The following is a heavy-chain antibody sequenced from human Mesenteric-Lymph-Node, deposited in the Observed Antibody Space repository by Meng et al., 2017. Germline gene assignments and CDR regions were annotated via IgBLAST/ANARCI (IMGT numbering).Heavy chain of an antibody. Sequence: GQRQEAGPGPVKPSQPLSPTCTVSGGSISSGGFYWSWIRQHPGKGLEWIGYIYYSGSTYCNPSLRSRVAISIDTSKNQFSLKLTSVTAADTAVYFCARTNYGDYNWFDPWGQGTLVTVSS. CDR1: GGSISSGGFY. V-gene: IGHV4-31*03. CDR2: IYYSGST. CDR3: ARTNYGDYNWFDP. J-gene: IGHJ5*02. D-gene: IGHD4-17*01.